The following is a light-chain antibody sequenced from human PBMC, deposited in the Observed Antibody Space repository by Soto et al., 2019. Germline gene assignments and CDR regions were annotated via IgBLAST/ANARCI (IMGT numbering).Light chain of an antibody. V-gene: IGKV1-39*01. CDR2: AAS. CDR3: QRSDSTPLT. J-gene: IGKJ4*01. Sequence: DIQMTQSPSSLSASVGDRVTITCRASQSISRYLNWYQQEPGKAPKLLIYAASSLQSGVPSRFSGSGSGIDFTLTISSLQPEDFATYYCQRSDSTPLTFGGGTKVEIK. CDR1: QSISRY.